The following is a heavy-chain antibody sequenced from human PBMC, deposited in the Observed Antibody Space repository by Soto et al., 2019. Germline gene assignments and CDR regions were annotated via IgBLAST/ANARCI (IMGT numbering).Heavy chain of an antibody. CDR1: GYTFTSYA. Sequence: VSCKASGYTFTSYAMHWVRQAPGQRLEWMGWINAGNGNTKYSQKFQGRVTITRDTSASTAYMELSSLRSEDTAAYYCARARSGYDYSAFKVWGQGTLVTVSS. D-gene: IGHD5-12*01. J-gene: IGHJ4*02. V-gene: IGHV1-3*01. CDR3: ARARSGYDYSAFKV. CDR2: INAGNGNT.